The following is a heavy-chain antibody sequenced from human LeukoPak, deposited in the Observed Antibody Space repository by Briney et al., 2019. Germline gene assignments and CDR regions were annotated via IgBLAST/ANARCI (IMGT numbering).Heavy chain of an antibody. D-gene: IGHD6-6*01. Sequence: SVKVSCKASGGTFSSYAISWVRQAPGQGLEWMGRIIPIFGTANYAQKFQGRVTITTDESTSTAYMELSSLRSEDTAVYYCAREYRSSSYYYYYMDVWGKGTTVTVSS. V-gene: IGHV1-69*05. CDR2: IIPIFGTA. CDR3: AREYRSSSYYYYYMDV. J-gene: IGHJ6*03. CDR1: GGTFSSYA.